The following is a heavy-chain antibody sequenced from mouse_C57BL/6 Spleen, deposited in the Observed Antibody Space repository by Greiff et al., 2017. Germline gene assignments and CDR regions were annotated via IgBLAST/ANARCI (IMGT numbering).Heavy chain of an antibody. V-gene: IGHV1-61*01. CDR1: GYTFTSYW. CDR2: IYPSDSET. CDR3: ARRPYYAMDY. J-gene: IGHJ4*01. Sequence: QVQLQQPGAELVRPGSSVKLSCKASGYTFTSYWMDWVKQRPGQGLEWIGNIYPSDSETHYNQKFKDKATFTLDKSSSTAYMQLSSLTSEDSAVYYCARRPYYAMDYWGQGTAVTVSS.